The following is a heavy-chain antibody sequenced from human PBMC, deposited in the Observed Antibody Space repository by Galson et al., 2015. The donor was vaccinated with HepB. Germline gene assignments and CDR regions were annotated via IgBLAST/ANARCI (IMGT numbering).Heavy chain of an antibody. D-gene: IGHD1-26*01. CDR1: GYTSTTYD. CDR3: ARGGGSSPGGVDY. V-gene: IGHV1-18*01. Sequence: SVKVSCKASGYTSTTYDITWVRQAPGQGLEWVGWISTYSGTTNYAQKLQGRVTMTTDTSTSTAYMELRSLRSDDTAVYYCARGGGSSPGGVDYWGQGTLVTVSS. CDR2: ISTYSGTT. J-gene: IGHJ4*02.